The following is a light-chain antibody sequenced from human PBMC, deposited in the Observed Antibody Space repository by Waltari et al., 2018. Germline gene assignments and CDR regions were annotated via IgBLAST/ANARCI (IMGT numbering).Light chain of an antibody. Sequence: QSALTQPSSVSGSPGQSITIPCTGSRSDRGRYNYVSWYQQFPDRAPKLIIYDVTNRPSGVSNRFSGSKSANTASLTISGLQPEDEAEYYCASYNPGSTLVFGGGTKLTVL. V-gene: IGLV2-14*01. CDR1: RSDRGRYNY. CDR2: DVT. CDR3: ASYNPGSTLV. J-gene: IGLJ3*02.